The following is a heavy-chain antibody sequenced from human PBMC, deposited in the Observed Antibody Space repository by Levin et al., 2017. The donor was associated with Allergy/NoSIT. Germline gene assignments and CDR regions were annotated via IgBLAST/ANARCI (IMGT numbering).Heavy chain of an antibody. V-gene: IGHV4-4*02. CDR3: ARLGDFWREFDY. CDR1: GGSISSSNW. J-gene: IGHJ4*02. D-gene: IGHD3-3*01. Sequence: KTSETLSLTCAVSGGSISSSNWWSWVRQPPGKGLEWIGEIYHSGSTNYNPSLKSRVTISVDKSKNQFSLKLSSVTAADTAVYYCARLGDFWREFDYWGQGTLVTVSS. CDR2: IYHSGST.